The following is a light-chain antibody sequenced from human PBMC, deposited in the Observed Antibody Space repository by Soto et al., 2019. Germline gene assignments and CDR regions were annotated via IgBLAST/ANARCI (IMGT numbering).Light chain of an antibody. CDR2: DAS. J-gene: IGKJ1*01. V-gene: IGKV1-39*01. Sequence: IPMTQSPSSLAASVGDRITITCRASQTISTYVNWYRQKSGAAPELLLYDASTLQSGVPSRFSGGASGTDFTLTISSLQLDDFATYYCQQTYNTPLTFGQGTKVEIK. CDR1: QTISTY. CDR3: QQTYNTPLT.